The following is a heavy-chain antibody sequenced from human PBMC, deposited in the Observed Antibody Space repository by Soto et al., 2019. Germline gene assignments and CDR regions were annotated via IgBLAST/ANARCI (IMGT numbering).Heavy chain of an antibody. D-gene: IGHD3-10*01. CDR1: GYTFTSYG. Sequence: QVQLVQSGAEVKKPGASVKVSCKASGYTFTSYGISWVRQAPGQGLEWMGWISAYNGNTNYAQKLQGRVTITTDTSTSTADMVARSLGSDDTAAYDGASDKGSVSGSYYGYWGQGTLVTVSS. CDR3: ASDKGSVSGSYYGY. J-gene: IGHJ4*02. V-gene: IGHV1-18*01. CDR2: ISAYNGNT.